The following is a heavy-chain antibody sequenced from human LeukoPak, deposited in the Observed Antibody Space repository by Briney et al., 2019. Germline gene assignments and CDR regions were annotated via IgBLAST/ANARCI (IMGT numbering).Heavy chain of an antibody. CDR2: IYYSGST. V-gene: IGHV4-39*07. CDR1: GGSISSGSYY. J-gene: IGHJ3*02. Sequence: PSETLSLTCTVSGGSISSGSYYWVWIRQPPGKGLEWIGSIYYSGSTYYNPSLKSRVTISVDTSKNQFSLKLSSVTAADTAVYYCARDRGYDIFVLGPGNAFDIWGQGTMVTVSS. CDR3: ARDRGYDIFVLGPGNAFDI. D-gene: IGHD3-9*01.